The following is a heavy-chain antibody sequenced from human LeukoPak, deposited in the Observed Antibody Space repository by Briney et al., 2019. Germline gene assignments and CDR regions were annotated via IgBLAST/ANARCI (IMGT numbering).Heavy chain of an antibody. D-gene: IGHD3-9*01. Sequence: ASVKVSCKASGYTFTSYGISWVRQAPGQGLEWMGWISAYNGNTNYAQKLQGRATMTTDTSTSTAYMELRSLRSDDTAVYYCARVGLRYFDWLLSWFDPWGQGTLVTVSS. CDR1: GYTFTSYG. CDR3: ARVGLRYFDWLLSWFDP. CDR2: ISAYNGNT. J-gene: IGHJ5*02. V-gene: IGHV1-18*01.